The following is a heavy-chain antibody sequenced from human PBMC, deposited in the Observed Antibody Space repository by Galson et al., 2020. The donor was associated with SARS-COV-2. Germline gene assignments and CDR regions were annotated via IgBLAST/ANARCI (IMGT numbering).Heavy chain of an antibody. CDR2: IYHSGST. CDR1: GGSISSSNW. V-gene: IGHV4-4*02. Sequence: SETLSLTCAVSGGSISSSNWWSWVRQPPGKGLEWIGEIYHSGSTNYNPSLKSRVTISVDKSKNQFSLKLSSVTAADTAVYYCARDRSSWYHVRYSYCDLWGRGTLVTVSS. CDR3: ARDRSSWYHVRYSYCDL. J-gene: IGHJ2*01. D-gene: IGHD6-13*01.